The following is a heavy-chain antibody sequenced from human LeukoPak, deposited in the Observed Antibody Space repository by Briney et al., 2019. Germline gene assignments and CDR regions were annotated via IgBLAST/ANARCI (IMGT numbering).Heavy chain of an antibody. CDR1: GYTFTNYG. D-gene: IGHD3-16*01. CDR2: ISAYNGNT. CDR3: ARDRSRLRYYDYVWETFPFDY. Sequence: ASVKVSCKASGYTFTNYGISWVRQAPGQGLEWMGWISAYNGNTNYAQKLQGRVTMTTDTSTSTAYMELRSLRSDDTAVYYCARDRSRLRYYDYVWETFPFDYWGQGTLVTVSS. J-gene: IGHJ4*02. V-gene: IGHV1-18*01.